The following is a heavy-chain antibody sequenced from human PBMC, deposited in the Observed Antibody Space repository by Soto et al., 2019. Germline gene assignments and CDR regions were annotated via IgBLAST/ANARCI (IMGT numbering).Heavy chain of an antibody. CDR1: GFTYTRYS. J-gene: IGHJ4*02. V-gene: IGHV3-21*06. CDR3: ARAIAVGSTSLDY. CDR2: IGSTTNYI. D-gene: IGHD6-19*01. Sequence: PGGSLRLSCAASGFTYTRYSMNWVRQAPGKGLEWVSSIGSTTNYIYYGDSMKGRFTISRDNAKNSLYLQMDSLRDEDTAVYFCARAIAVGSTSLDYWGLGTRVTVSS.